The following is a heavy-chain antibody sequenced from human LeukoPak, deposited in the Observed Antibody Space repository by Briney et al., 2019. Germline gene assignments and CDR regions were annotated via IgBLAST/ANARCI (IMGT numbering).Heavy chain of an antibody. J-gene: IGHJ4*02. D-gene: IGHD1-1*01. CDR1: GGTFSSHT. CDR2: IVPIFGTA. CDR3: ARERGRNEDYFDY. V-gene: IGHV1-69*13. Sequence: SVKVSCKACGGTFSSHTIAWVRQLPGQGLEWMGGIVPIFGTATYAQKFQGRVTITADESTSTVYMEVSSLRSEDSAAYYCARERGRNEDYFDYWGQGTLVTVSS.